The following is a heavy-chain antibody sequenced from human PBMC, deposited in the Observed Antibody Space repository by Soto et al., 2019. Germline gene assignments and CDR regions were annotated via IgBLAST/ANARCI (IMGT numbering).Heavy chain of an antibody. J-gene: IGHJ6*02. CDR1: RFTFSSYA. CDR3: ASGRGRSFYYGMDV. D-gene: IGHD1-26*01. Sequence: EVQLLESGGGLVQPGGSLRLSCAASRFTFSSYAMTWVRQAPGKGLEWVSAISGSGDSTYYAGSVKGRFTISRDNSKNTLYLQMNSLSAEDTAVYYCASGRGRSFYYGMDVWGQGTTVTVS. V-gene: IGHV3-23*01. CDR2: ISGSGDST.